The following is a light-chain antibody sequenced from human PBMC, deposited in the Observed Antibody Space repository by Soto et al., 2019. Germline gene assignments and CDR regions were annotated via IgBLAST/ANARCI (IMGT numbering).Light chain of an antibody. CDR1: QSISSW. J-gene: IGKJ1*01. CDR3: QQYNSYSTWT. V-gene: IGKV1-5*01. Sequence: DIQMTQSPSTLSASVGDRVTITCRASQSISSWLAWYQQKPGKAPKLLIYDASSWASGVPARFSGSGSGTEFTLPTSSLQPDDFAAYYCQQYNSYSTWTFGQGTKVDIK. CDR2: DAS.